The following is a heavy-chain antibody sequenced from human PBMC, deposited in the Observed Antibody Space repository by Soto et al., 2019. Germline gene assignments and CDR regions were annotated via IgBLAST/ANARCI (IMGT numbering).Heavy chain of an antibody. CDR2: ISWNRGTI. D-gene: IGHD4-4*01. V-gene: IGHV3-9*01. CDR1: GFPCDNYA. Sequence: GGSLSVSCPSAGFPCDNYAMHLVRRAPGKGLEWVSGISWNRGTIGYADSVRGRFTISRDNAKNSLYLQMDSLRPEDTALYYCAKDKLYSNYKWFDLWGQGTLVTIS. J-gene: IGHJ5*02. CDR3: AKDKLYSNYKWFDL.